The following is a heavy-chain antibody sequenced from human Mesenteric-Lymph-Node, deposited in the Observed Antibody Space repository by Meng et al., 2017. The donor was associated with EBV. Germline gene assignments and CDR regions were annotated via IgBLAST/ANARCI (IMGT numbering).Heavy chain of an antibody. D-gene: IGHD3-22*01. CDR3: AGASDISGYYGGLDY. J-gene: IGHJ4*02. CDR1: GGTCTRTSW. Sequence: LLGSGPGLGQPSGPLSLTFTVSGGTCTRTSWWSWVRQPPGKGLEWIGEIYHSGRTNCKPSLQSRVTMSVDKSQNHFSLKLTSVTAADTAVYYCAGASDISGYYGGLDYWGQGILVTVSS. V-gene: IGHV4-4*02. CDR2: IYHSGRT.